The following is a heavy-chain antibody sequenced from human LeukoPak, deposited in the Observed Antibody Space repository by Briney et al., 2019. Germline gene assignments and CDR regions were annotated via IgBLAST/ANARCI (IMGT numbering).Heavy chain of an antibody. J-gene: IGHJ3*02. CDR2: VSGSGGST. Sequence: GGSLRLSCAASGFTFSSYWMSWVRQAPGKGLEWVSAVSGSGGSTYYADSVKGRFTISRDNSKNTLYLQMNSLRAEDTAVYYCARCYVVVPAAKFSGVFDIWGQGTMVTVSS. CDR1: GFTFSSYW. D-gene: IGHD2-2*01. V-gene: IGHV3-23*01. CDR3: ARCYVVVPAAKFSGVFDI.